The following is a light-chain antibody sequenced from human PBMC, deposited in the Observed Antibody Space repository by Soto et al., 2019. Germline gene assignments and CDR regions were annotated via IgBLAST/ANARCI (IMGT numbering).Light chain of an antibody. CDR2: KAS. J-gene: IGKJ1*01. CDR1: QSISNW. V-gene: IGKV1-5*03. CDR3: QQFNDPWT. Sequence: DIQMTQSPSTLSASVGDRVTITCRASQSISNWLAWYQQKQGKAPNLLIYKASNLESGVPSRFSGSGSGTEYTLSISSLQRDNFATYYCQQFNDPWTVGQGSKVDVK.